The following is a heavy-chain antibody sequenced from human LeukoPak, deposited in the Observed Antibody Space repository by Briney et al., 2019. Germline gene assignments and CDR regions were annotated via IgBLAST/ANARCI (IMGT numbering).Heavy chain of an antibody. CDR3: ASATYSDYSDFDC. CDR1: GYTFTGYY. D-gene: IGHD5-12*01. CDR2: IYPNSGVT. J-gene: IGHJ4*02. Sequence: ASVKVSCKASGYTFTGYYLHWVRQAPGQGLEWMGWIYPNSGVTEYAEKFRGRVTMTRDTSINTAYMELRSLNFDDTAIYYCASATYSDYSDFDCWGQGTLVTVSS. V-gene: IGHV1-2*02.